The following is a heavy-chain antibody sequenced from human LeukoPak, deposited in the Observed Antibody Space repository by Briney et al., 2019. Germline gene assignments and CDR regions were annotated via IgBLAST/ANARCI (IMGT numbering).Heavy chain of an antibody. CDR3: AREWFGEFPYYYYYMDV. Sequence: GGSLRLSCAASGFTFSSYEMNWVRQAPGKGLEWVSSISSSSSYIYYADSVKGRFTISRDNAKNSLYLQMNSLRAEDTAVYYCAREWFGEFPYYYYYMDVWGKGTTVTISS. J-gene: IGHJ6*03. CDR2: ISSSSSYI. D-gene: IGHD3-10*01. V-gene: IGHV3-21*01. CDR1: GFTFSSYE.